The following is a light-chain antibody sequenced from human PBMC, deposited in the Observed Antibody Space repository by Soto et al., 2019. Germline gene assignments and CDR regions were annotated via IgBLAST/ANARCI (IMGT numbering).Light chain of an antibody. CDR3: TSFTTSTTEV. CDR2: EVS. J-gene: IGLJ2*01. CDR1: NNDIGTYNY. Sequence: QSALTQPASVSGSPGQSITISCTGTNNDIGTYNYVSWYQHHPGKAPKLLIYEVSNRPSGVSNRFSGSKSGNTASLTISGLQAEDEADYHCTSFTTSTTEVFGGGTKLTVL. V-gene: IGLV2-14*01.